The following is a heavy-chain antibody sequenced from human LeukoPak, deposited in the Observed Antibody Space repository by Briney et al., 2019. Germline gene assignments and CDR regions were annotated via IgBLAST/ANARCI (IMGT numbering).Heavy chain of an antibody. V-gene: IGHV1-18*01. CDR2: ISAYNGNT. CDR3: AGGRAAAPDAYYFDY. J-gene: IGHJ4*02. CDR1: GYTFTSYG. Sequence: GASVKVSCKASGYTFTSYGISWVRQAPGQGLEWMGWISAYNGNTNYAQKLQGRVTMTTDTSTSTAYMELRSLRSDDTAVYYCAGGRAAAPDAYYFDYWGQGTLVTVSS. D-gene: IGHD6-13*01.